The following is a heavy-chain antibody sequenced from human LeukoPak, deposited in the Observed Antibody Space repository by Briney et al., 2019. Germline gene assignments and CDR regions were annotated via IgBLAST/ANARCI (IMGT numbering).Heavy chain of an antibody. Sequence: SETLSLTCTVSGGSISSYYWSWIRQPPGKGLEWIGYIYYSGSTNYNPSLKSRVTISVDTSKNQFSLKLSSVTAADTAVYYCARGYSSSWYYDGLDYWGQGTLVTVSS. D-gene: IGHD6-13*01. J-gene: IGHJ4*02. V-gene: IGHV4-59*08. CDR3: ARGYSSSWYYDGLDY. CDR1: GGSISSYY. CDR2: IYYSGST.